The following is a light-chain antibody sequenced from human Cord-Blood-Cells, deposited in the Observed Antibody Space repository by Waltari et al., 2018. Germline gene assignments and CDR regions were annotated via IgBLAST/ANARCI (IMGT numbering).Light chain of an antibody. V-gene: IGLV2-23*01. CDR2: EGS. CDR1: SSDVGSYTF. Sequence: QSALTQPASVSGSPGQSITISCTGTSSDVGSYTFSSWYQQPPGKAPKLMIYEGSKRPSGFSNRCSGSKSGNTASLTISGLQAEDEADYYCCSYAGSSTVVFGGGTKLTVL. CDR3: CSYAGSSTVV. J-gene: IGLJ2*01.